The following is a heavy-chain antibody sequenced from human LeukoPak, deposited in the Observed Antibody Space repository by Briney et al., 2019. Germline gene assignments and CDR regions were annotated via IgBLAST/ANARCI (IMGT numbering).Heavy chain of an antibody. CDR2: IYYSGST. V-gene: IGHV4-39*01. Sequence: PSETLSLTCTVSGGSISSSSYYWGWIRQPPGKGLEWIGSIYYSGSTYYNPSLKSRVTISVDTSENQFSLKLSSVTAADTAVYYCARRDSAARRNWFDPWGQGTLVTVSS. CDR3: ARRDSAARRNWFDP. D-gene: IGHD6-6*01. J-gene: IGHJ5*02. CDR1: GGSISSSSYY.